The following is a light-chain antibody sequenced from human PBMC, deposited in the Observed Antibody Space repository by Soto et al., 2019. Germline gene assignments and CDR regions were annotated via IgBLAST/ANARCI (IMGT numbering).Light chain of an antibody. Sequence: QSVLTQPPSVSGAPGQRLTISCTGNSSNSGANYGVQWYQQLPGTAPKFLIYNNSNRSSGVPDRFSGSKSGTSASLVITGLQAEDEADYYCQSYDSRLSAYVFGTGTKLTVL. V-gene: IGLV1-40*01. CDR2: NNS. J-gene: IGLJ1*01. CDR3: QSYDSRLSAYV. CDR1: SSNSGANYG.